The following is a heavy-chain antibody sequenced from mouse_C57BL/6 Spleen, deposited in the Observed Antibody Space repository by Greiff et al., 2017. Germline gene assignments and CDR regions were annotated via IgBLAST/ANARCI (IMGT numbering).Heavy chain of an antibody. J-gene: IGHJ3*01. CDR2: IHPNSGST. V-gene: IGHV1-64*01. CDR1: GYTFTSYW. D-gene: IGHD3-2*02. CDR3: ARTQTAQATGFAY. Sequence: QVQLQQPGAELVKPGASVKLSCKASGYTFTSYWMHWVKQRPGQGLEWIGMIHPNSGSTNYNEKFKSKATLTVDKASSTAYMQLSSLTSEDSAVYDCARTQTAQATGFAYWGQGTLVTVSA.